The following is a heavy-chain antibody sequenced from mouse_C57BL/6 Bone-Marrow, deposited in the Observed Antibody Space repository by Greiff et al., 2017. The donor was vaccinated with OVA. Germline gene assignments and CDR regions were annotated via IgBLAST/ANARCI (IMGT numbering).Heavy chain of an antibody. Sequence: QVQLQQPGAELVRPGSSVKLSCKASGYTFTSYWMHWVKQRPIQGLEWIGNIDPSDSETHYNQKFKEKATLTVDKSSSTAYMQLSSLTSEDSAVYYCARHYDYDEDWFAYWGQGTLVTVSA. V-gene: IGHV1-52*01. J-gene: IGHJ3*01. D-gene: IGHD2-4*01. CDR2: IDPSDSET. CDR1: GYTFTSYW. CDR3: ARHYDYDEDWFAY.